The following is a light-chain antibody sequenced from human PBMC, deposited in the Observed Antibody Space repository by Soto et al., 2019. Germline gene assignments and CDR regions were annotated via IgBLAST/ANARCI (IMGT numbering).Light chain of an antibody. Sequence: EIVLTQSPGTLSLSPGEGGTLSCRASQSVCSRCLAWYQQKPGQAPRLLIFGASSRATGIPDTFSGSGSGTDFPLNISRLEPEDSVVYYCQHYGSTPWTFGEGNKVEI. CDR2: GAS. J-gene: IGKJ1*01. CDR1: QSVCSRC. V-gene: IGKV3-20*01. CDR3: QHYGSTPWT.